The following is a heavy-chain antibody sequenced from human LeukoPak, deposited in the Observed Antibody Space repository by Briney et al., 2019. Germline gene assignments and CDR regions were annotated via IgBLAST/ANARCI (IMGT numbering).Heavy chain of an antibody. J-gene: IGHJ5*02. V-gene: IGHV4-34*01. D-gene: IGHD1-14*01. Sequence: PSETLSLTCAAYGGSFSGYYWSWIRQPPGKGLEWIGEINHSGSTNYNPSLKSRVTISVDTSKNQFSLKLSSVTAADTAVYYCAKIPTPNTTNWFDPWGQGTLVTVSS. CDR2: INHSGST. CDR3: AKIPTPNTTNWFDP. CDR1: GGSFSGYY.